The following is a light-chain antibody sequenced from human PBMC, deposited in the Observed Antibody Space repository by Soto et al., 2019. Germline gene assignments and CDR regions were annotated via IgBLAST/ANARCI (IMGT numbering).Light chain of an antibody. CDR3: AAWDDSLNEYV. Sequence: QSGLTQAPSVSWTPGQRVTITCAGSSSNIGRNSVNWYQHLPGTAPKLLTHGNNHRPSGVPDRFSGSKSGTSASLAISGLQPEDEADYCCAAWDDSLNEYVFGDGTKVTVL. V-gene: IGLV1-44*01. J-gene: IGLJ1*01. CDR1: SSNIGRNS. CDR2: GNN.